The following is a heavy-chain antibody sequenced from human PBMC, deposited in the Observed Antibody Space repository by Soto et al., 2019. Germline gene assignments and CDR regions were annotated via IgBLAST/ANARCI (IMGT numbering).Heavy chain of an antibody. CDR1: GYSFTSYW. Sequence: GESLKISCKGSGYSFTSYWIGWVRQMPGKGLEWMGIIYPGDSDTGYSPSFQGQVTISADKSISTAYLQWSSLKASDTAMYYCASLGGYCSSTKCYGGGDYWGQGTQVTVPS. J-gene: IGHJ4*02. D-gene: IGHD2-2*01. CDR3: ASLGGYCSSTKCYGGGDY. V-gene: IGHV5-51*01. CDR2: IYPGDSDT.